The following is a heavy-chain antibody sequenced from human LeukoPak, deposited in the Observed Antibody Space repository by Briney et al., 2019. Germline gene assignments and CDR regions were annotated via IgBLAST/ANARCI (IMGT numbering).Heavy chain of an antibody. CDR1: GGTFSSYA. CDR3: ARLSTVTTVGY. V-gene: IGHV1-69*04. CDR2: IIPILGIA. J-gene: IGHJ4*02. D-gene: IGHD4-17*01. Sequence: GASVKVSCKASGGTFSSYAIIWVRQAPGQGLEWMGRIIPILGIANHAQKFQGRVTITADKSTSTAYMELSSLRSEDTAVYYCARLSTVTTVGYWGQGTLVTVSS.